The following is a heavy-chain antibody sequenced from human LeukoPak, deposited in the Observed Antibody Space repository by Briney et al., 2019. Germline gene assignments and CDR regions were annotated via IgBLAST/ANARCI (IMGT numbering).Heavy chain of an antibody. J-gene: IGHJ4*02. V-gene: IGHV3-23*01. CDR3: AKDLSSSWYGGNFDY. Sequence: GGSLRLSCAASGFTFSSYAMSWVRQAPGKGLEWVSAISGSGGSTYYADSVKGRFTISRDNSRNTMYLQMNSLRAEDTAVYYCAKDLSSSWYGGNFDYWGQGTLVTVSS. D-gene: IGHD6-13*01. CDR2: ISGSGGST. CDR1: GFTFSSYA.